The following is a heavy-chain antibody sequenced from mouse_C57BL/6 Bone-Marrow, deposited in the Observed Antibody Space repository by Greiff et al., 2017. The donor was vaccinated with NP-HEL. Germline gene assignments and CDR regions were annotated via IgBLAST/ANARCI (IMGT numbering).Heavy chain of an antibody. J-gene: IGHJ2*01. V-gene: IGHV1-64*01. D-gene: IGHD2-3*01. Sequence: QVQLQQPGAELVKPGASVKLSCKASGYTSTSYWMHWVKQRPGQGLEWIGMIHPNSGSTNYNEKFKSKATLTVDKSSSTAYMQLSSLTSEDSAVYYCARDGYYVYFDYWGQGTTLTVSS. CDR1: GYTSTSYW. CDR3: ARDGYYVYFDY. CDR2: IHPNSGST.